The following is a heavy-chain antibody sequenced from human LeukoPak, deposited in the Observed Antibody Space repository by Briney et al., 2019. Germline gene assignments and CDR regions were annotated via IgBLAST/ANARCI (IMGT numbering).Heavy chain of an antibody. CDR1: GYTFTSYD. Sequence: ASVKVSCKASGYTFTSYDINWVRQATGQGLEWMGWMNPNSGNTGYAQKFQGRVTMTRNTSISTAYMELSSLRSEDTAVYYCARWQYSSRHIYYYYGMDVWGQGTTVTVSS. V-gene: IGHV1-8*01. CDR3: ARWQYSSRHIYYYYGMDV. J-gene: IGHJ6*02. D-gene: IGHD6-13*01. CDR2: MNPNSGNT.